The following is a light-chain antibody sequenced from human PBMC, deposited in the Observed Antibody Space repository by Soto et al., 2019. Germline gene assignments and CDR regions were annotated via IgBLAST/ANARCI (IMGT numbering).Light chain of an antibody. CDR1: QSVSSRY. J-gene: IGKJ2*01. Sequence: EIVLTQSPGTLSLSPGERATLSCRASQSVSSRYLAWYQQKPGQAPRLLIYDASSRATGIPDRFSGSGSGTDFTLTINRLEPEDFAVYYCQQYGDSPPYTFGQGTKLEIK. CDR2: DAS. V-gene: IGKV3-20*01. CDR3: QQYGDSPPYT.